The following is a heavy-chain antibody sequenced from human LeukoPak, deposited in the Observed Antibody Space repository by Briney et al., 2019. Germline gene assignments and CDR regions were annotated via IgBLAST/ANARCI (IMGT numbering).Heavy chain of an antibody. Sequence: SETLSLTCTVSGGSISSSSYYWSWIRQPPGKGLEWIGYIYYSGSTNYNPSLRSRVTISVDTSKNQFSLKLSSVTAADTAVYYCARDRVTTVTPNEVYYYYGMDVWGQGTTVTVSS. V-gene: IGHV4-61*01. CDR1: GGSISSSSYY. D-gene: IGHD4-17*01. J-gene: IGHJ6*02. CDR2: IYYSGST. CDR3: ARDRVTTVTPNEVYYYYGMDV.